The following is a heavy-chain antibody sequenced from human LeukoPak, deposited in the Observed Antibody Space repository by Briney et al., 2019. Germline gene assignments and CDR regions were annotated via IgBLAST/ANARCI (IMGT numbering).Heavy chain of an antibody. CDR2: IYYSRST. CDR1: GGSISSGDSY. Sequence: SQTLSLTCTVSGGSISSGDSYWTWIRQPPGKGLEWIGNIYYSRSTYYNPSLKSRVIISVDTSKNQFSLKLSSVTAADTALYYCARHNNYDYIWGSYRPTGGFDYWGQGTLVTVSS. V-gene: IGHV4-30-4*01. D-gene: IGHD3-16*02. J-gene: IGHJ4*02. CDR3: ARHNNYDYIWGSYRPTGGFDY.